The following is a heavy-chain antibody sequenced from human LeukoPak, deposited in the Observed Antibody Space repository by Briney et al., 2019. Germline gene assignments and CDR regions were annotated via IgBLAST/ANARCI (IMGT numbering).Heavy chain of an antibody. CDR3: ARDLSPAASRFYYYYYYMDV. V-gene: IGHV1-69*13. Sequence: SVKVSCXASGGTFSSYAISWVRQAPGQGLEWMGGIIPIFGTANYAQKFQGRVTITADESTSTAYMELSSLRSEDTAVYYCARDLSPAASRFYYYYYYMDVWGKGTTVTVSS. CDR1: GGTFSSYA. J-gene: IGHJ6*03. CDR2: IIPIFGTA. D-gene: IGHD2-2*01.